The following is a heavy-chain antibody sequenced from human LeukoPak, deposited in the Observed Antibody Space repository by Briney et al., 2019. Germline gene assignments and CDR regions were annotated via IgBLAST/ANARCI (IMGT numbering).Heavy chain of an antibody. CDR1: GFTLSSYA. Sequence: GRSLRPSCAASGFTLSSYAMHWVRQAPGKGLEWVAFISYDGSNKYYADSVKGRFTISRDNSKNTLYLQMNSLRAEDTAVYYCARGGRGYGSGSYYNDLYFDYWGQGTLVTVSS. V-gene: IGHV3-30*04. CDR2: ISYDGSNK. CDR3: ARGGRGYGSGSYYNDLYFDY. D-gene: IGHD3-10*01. J-gene: IGHJ4*02.